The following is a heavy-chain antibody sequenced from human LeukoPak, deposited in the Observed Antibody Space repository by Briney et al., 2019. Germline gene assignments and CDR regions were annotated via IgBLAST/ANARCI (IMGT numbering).Heavy chain of an antibody. CDR3: ARGPRKTITRRNGAFDI. J-gene: IGHJ3*02. V-gene: IGHV4-4*07. CDR1: GGSISSYY. D-gene: IGHD3-3*01. Sequence: SETLSLTCTVSGGSISSYYWSWIRQPAGKGLEWIGRIYTSGSTNYNPSLKSRVTMSVDTSKNQFSLKLSSVTAADTAVYYCARGPRKTITRRNGAFDIWGQGTMVTVSS. CDR2: IYTSGST.